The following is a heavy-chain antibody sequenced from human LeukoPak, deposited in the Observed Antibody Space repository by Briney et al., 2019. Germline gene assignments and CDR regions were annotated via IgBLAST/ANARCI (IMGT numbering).Heavy chain of an antibody. Sequence: GGALRLSWAASGFTFRTSRMNWVRQAPGKGLEWDSYISISSNTFYSSDSLNFPFPISIDPAQTSVDLQLNSLRAEATAVYYCARSKLRTRHDAFGIWGQGTMVTVSS. J-gene: IGHJ3*02. CDR3: ARSKLRTRHDAFGI. CDR2: ISISSNTF. CDR1: GFTFRTSR. V-gene: IGHV3-48*04.